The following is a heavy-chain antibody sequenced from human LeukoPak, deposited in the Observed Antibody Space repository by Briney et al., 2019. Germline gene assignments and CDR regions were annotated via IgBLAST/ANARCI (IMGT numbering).Heavy chain of an antibody. D-gene: IGHD6-25*01. Sequence: SETLSLTCTVSGGSISSYYWSWIRQPAGKGLGWIGRIFPGGSVNYNPSLESRLTLSIDTSKNQFSLELTSVTAADTAMYFCGFSEGDFWGQGALVTVSS. V-gene: IGHV4-4*07. CDR1: GGSISSYY. J-gene: IGHJ4*02. CDR2: IFPGGSV. CDR3: GFSEGDF.